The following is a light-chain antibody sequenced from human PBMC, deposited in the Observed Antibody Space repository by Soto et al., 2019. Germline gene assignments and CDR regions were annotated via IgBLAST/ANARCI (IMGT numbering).Light chain of an antibody. Sequence: DIQVTQSPSSVSASVGDRVTITCRASQGIGSWLGWYQQKPGKAPKLLIYDAITLQSGVPSRFSGSGSGTDFSLTISSLQPVDFATYYCQQANSFPLTFGGGTKVEIK. V-gene: IGKV1-12*01. CDR2: DAI. J-gene: IGKJ4*01. CDR3: QQANSFPLT. CDR1: QGIGSW.